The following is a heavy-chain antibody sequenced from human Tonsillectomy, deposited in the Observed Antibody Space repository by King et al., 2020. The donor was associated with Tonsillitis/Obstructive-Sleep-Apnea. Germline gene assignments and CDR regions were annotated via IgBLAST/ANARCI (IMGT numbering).Heavy chain of an antibody. J-gene: IGHJ5*02. CDR3: ARADPISAAGTFDP. D-gene: IGHD6-13*01. V-gene: IGHV1-18*01. CDR2: ISAYSGNT. CDR1: GYTFTSYG. Sequence: QLVQSGAEVKNPGASVKVSCKASGYTFTSYGINWVRQAPGQGLEWMGWISAYSGNTNYAQKLQGRVSMTTDTSTNTAYMDLRSLRYDDTVVYYCARADPISAAGTFDPWGQGTLVTVSS.